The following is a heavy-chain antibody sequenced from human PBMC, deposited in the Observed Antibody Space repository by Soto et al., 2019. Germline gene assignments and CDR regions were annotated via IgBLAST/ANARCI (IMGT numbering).Heavy chain of an antibody. J-gene: IGHJ4*02. CDR2: VSYDGSNK. Sequence: QVQLVESGGDVVQPGRSLRLSCVASGVTFSSYGIHWVRQAPGKGLEWVAVVSYDGSNKHYADSVKGRFTISRDNSENXASLQMNSLRAEDTAVYYCAKDTYYHDSSGYYVFDYWGQGTLVTVSS. D-gene: IGHD3-22*01. V-gene: IGHV3-30*18. CDR1: GVTFSSYG. CDR3: AKDTYYHDSSGYYVFDY.